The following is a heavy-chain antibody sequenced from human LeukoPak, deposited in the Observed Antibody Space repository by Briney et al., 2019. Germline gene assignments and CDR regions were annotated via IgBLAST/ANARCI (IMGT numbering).Heavy chain of an antibody. CDR1: GFTFSSYG. Sequence: GRSLRLSCAASGFTFSSYGMHWVRQAPGKGLEWVAVISYDGSNKYYTDSVKGRFTISRDNSKNTLYLQMNSLRAEDTAVYYCAKMIAAAGPGPDYWGQGTLVTVSS. CDR3: AKMIAAAGPGPDY. CDR2: ISYDGSNK. J-gene: IGHJ4*02. D-gene: IGHD6-13*01. V-gene: IGHV3-30*18.